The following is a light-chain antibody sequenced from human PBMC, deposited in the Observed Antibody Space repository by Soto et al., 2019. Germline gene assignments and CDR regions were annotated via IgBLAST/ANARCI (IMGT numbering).Light chain of an antibody. V-gene: IGKV3-20*01. Sequence: EVVLTQSPGTVSLSPGERVTLSCRASQSVISNYLAWYQQRPGQAPRLLIYAASSRATGIPDRFSGSGSGTDFTLSISRLEPEDVAVYYCQQYGSSLTWTFGQGTKGE. CDR2: AAS. CDR1: QSVISNY. J-gene: IGKJ1*01. CDR3: QQYGSSLTWT.